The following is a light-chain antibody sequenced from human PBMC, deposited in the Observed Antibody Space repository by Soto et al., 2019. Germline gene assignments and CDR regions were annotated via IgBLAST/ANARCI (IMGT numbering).Light chain of an antibody. J-gene: IGKJ3*01. CDR3: QQYGNWPPET. CDR1: QTISIN. V-gene: IGKV3-15*01. Sequence: EIVMTQSPATLSVSPGERATLSCRASQTISINLAWYQQKPGQAPRLLIYGASTRATGIPARFSGSGSGTEFTLTISSLQSEDFAVYYCQQYGNWPPETFGPGTKVDIK. CDR2: GAS.